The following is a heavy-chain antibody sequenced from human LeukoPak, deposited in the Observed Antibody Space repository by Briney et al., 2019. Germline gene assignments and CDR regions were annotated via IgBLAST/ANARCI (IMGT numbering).Heavy chain of an antibody. D-gene: IGHD2-2*01. V-gene: IGHV3-21*01. CDR2: ISSSSSYI. CDR1: GFTFSSYS. CDR3: ASLGYCSSTSCYGLDY. J-gene: IGHJ4*02. Sequence: GGSLRLSCAASGFTFSSYSMNWVRQAPGKGLEWVSSISSSSSYIYYADSVKGRFTIPRDNAKNSLYLQMNSLRAEDTAVYYCASLGYCSSTSCYGLDYWGQGTLVTVSS.